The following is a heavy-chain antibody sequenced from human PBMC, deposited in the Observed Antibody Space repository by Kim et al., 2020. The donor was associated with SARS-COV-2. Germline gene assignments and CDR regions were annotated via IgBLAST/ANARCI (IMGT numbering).Heavy chain of an antibody. V-gene: IGHV3-30*04. CDR1: GFTFSSYS. CDR3: ARARAGSSSWYVYYYGMDV. J-gene: IGHJ6*02. D-gene: IGHD6-13*01. CDR2: ISYDGSNE. Sequence: GGSLRLSCAASGFTFSSYSMHWVRKAPGKGLEWVAIISYDGSNEYYADSVKGRFTISRDNSKNTLYLQMNSLRAEDTTVYYCARARAGSSSWYVYYYGMDVWGQGTTVTVSS.